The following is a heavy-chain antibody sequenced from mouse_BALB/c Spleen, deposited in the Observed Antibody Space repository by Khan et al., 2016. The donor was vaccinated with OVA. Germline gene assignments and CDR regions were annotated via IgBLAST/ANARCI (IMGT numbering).Heavy chain of an antibody. Sequence: DVQLQQSGAELVRPGALVNLSCKASGFNIKDYYMHWVKQRPEQGLEWIGWIDPENGNTIYAPKLQGKASITSDTSSKPAYLQHSSLPSEDTAVYYCARDGYSPWFAYWGQGTLVTVSA. V-gene: IGHV14-1*02. CDR1: GFNIKDYY. CDR2: IDPENGNT. CDR3: ARDGYSPWFAY. D-gene: IGHD2-3*01. J-gene: IGHJ3*01.